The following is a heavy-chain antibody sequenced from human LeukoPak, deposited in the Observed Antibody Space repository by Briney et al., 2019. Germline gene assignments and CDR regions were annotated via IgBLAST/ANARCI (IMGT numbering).Heavy chain of an antibody. V-gene: IGHV4-59*08. Sequence: SETLSLTCTVSGGSISSYYWSCIRQPPGKGLEWIGYIYSSGSTNYNPSLKSRVTIFVDTSKNQFSLKLSSVTAADTAVYYCARRSSTWSFDYWGQGTLVTVSS. CDR2: IYSSGST. CDR1: GGSISSYY. D-gene: IGHD6-13*01. J-gene: IGHJ4*02. CDR3: ARRSSTWSFDY.